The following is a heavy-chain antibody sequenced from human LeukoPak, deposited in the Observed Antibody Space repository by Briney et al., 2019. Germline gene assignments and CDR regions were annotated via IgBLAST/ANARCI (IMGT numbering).Heavy chain of an antibody. V-gene: IGHV4-39*01. J-gene: IGHJ4*02. CDR3: ARPSSIAALVIDY. CDR2: IYYSGST. CDR1: GGSISSSSYY. Sequence: SETLSLTCTVSGGSISSSSYYWGWIRQPPGKGLEWIGSIYYSGSTYYNPSLKSRVTISVDTSKNQFSLKLSSVTAADTAVYYCARPSSIAALVIDYWGQGTLVTASS. D-gene: IGHD6-6*01.